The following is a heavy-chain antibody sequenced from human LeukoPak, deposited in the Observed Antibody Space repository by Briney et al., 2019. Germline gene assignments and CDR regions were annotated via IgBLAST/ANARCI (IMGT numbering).Heavy chain of an antibody. J-gene: IGHJ4*02. CDR1: GYTFTSYD. CDR3: ARDLRDFWSGCGY. Sequence: ASVKVSCKASGYTFTSYDINWVRQATGQGLEWMGWMNPNSGNAGYAQKFQGRVTMTRNTSISTAYMELSSLRSEDTAVYYCARDLRDFWSGCGYWGQGTLVTVSS. V-gene: IGHV1-8*01. CDR2: MNPNSGNA. D-gene: IGHD3-3*01.